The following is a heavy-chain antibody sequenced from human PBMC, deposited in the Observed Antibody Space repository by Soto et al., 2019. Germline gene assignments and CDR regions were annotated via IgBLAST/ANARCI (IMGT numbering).Heavy chain of an antibody. D-gene: IGHD1-1*01. J-gene: IGHJ4*02. CDR1: GFTFSSYG. Sequence: QVQLVESGGGVVQPGRSLRLSCAASGFTFSSYGMHWFRQAPGKGLEWVAVISYDGINKYYADTVKGRFTISRDNSKNTLYLEMNSLRAEDTGVYYWAKTVYNWSDGFFDYWGQGTLVTVST. CDR3: AKTVYNWSDGFFDY. CDR2: ISYDGINK. V-gene: IGHV3-30*18.